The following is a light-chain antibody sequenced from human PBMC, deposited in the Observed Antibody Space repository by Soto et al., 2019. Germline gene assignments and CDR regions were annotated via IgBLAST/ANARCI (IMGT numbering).Light chain of an antibody. J-gene: IGKJ2*01. CDR3: SQYICDPYT. CDR1: QSINSW. V-gene: IGKV1-5*01. CDR2: DAS. Sequence: DIQMTQSPSTLSASIGDRVTITCRASQSINSWLAWYQQKPGKAPKLLIYDASSLESGVASRFSGSGSGTDFTLTISCLQPDDFATYCCSQYICDPYTFGQETKLEIK.